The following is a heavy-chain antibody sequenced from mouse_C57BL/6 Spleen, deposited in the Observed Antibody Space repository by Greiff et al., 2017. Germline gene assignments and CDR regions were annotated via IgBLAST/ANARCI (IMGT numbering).Heavy chain of an antibody. CDR3: ARSGYYGSSYFDD. V-gene: IGHV1-54*01. Sequence: QVQLQQSGAELVRPGTSVKVSCKASGYAFTNYLIEWVKQRPGQGLEWIGVINPGSGGTNYNEKFKGKATLTADKSSSTAYMQLSSLTSEDSAVYFCARSGYYGSSYFDDWGQGTTLTVSS. CDR1: GYAFTNYL. D-gene: IGHD1-1*01. CDR2: INPGSGGT. J-gene: IGHJ2*01.